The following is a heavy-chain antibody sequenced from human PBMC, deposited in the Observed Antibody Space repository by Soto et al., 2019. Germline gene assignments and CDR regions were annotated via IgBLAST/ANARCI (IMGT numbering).Heavy chain of an antibody. CDR1: GGTFSSYA. J-gene: IGHJ6*02. V-gene: IGHV1-69*12. CDR2: IIPIFGTA. D-gene: IGHD2-15*01. CDR3: ARAAPIGVVAATSLFYGMDV. Sequence: QVQLVQSGAEVKKPGSSVKVSCKASGGTFSSYAISWVRQAPGQGLEWMGGIIPIFGTANYAQKFQGRVTITADESTSTAYMEMSSLRSEDTAVDYWARAAPIGVVAATSLFYGMDVWGQGTTVTVSS.